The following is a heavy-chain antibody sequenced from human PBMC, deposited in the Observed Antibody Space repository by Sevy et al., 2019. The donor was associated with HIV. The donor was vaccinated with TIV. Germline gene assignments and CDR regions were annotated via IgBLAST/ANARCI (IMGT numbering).Heavy chain of an antibody. CDR2: IYTGGSA. D-gene: IGHD3-16*01. CDR1: GFSVSSNY. CDR3: ARRGGGGGPTRFDS. J-gene: IGHJ4*02. Sequence: GGSLRLSCAASGFSVSSNYMSWVRQAPGKGLEWVSVIYTGGSAYSADSVKGRFTISRDNSKNTLYLQMDSLRAEDTALYYCARRGGGGGPTRFDSWGEGALVTVSS. V-gene: IGHV3-53*01.